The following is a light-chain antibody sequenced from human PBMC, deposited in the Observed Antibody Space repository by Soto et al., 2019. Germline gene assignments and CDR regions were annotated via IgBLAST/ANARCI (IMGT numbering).Light chain of an antibody. CDR3: GTWDSSLSAEV. CDR1: SSNIGNNY. J-gene: IGLJ1*01. CDR2: ENN. V-gene: IGLV1-51*02. Sequence: QSALTRPPSVSAAPGQKVTISCSGSSSNIGNNYVSWYQQLPGTAPKLLIYENNKRPSGIPDRFSGTKSGTSATLGITGLQTGDEADYYCGTWDSSLSAEVFGAGTKVTVL.